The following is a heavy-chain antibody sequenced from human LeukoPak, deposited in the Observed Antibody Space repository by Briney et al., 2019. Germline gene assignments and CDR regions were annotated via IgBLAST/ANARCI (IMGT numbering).Heavy chain of an antibody. D-gene: IGHD6-6*01. V-gene: IGHV1-69*05. Sequence: HRASVKVSCKASGGTFSSYATSWVRQAPGQGLEWMGGIIPIFGTANYAQKLQGRVTMTTDTSTSTAYMELRSLRSDDTAVYYCARVDQLVHVPDYWGQGTLVTVSS. CDR2: IIPIFGTA. J-gene: IGHJ4*02. CDR1: GGTFSSYA. CDR3: ARVDQLVHVPDY.